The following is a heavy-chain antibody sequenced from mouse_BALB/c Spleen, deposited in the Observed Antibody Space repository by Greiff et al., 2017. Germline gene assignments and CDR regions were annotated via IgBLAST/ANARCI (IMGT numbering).Heavy chain of an antibody. J-gene: IGHJ3*01. Sequence: QVQLQQSAAELARPGASVKMSCKASGYTFTSYTMHWVKQRPGQGLEWIGYINPSSGYTEYNQKFKDKTTLTADKSSSTAYMQLSSLTSEDSAVYYCARWGLRPWFAYWGQGTLVTVSA. CDR1: GYTFTSYT. CDR2: INPSSGYT. D-gene: IGHD2-4*01. CDR3: ARWGLRPWFAY. V-gene: IGHV1-4*02.